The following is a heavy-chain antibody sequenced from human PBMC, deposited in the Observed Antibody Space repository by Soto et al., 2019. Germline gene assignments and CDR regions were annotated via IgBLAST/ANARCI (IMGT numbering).Heavy chain of an antibody. Sequence: SETLSLTCNVSGGSIRSSSYYWGWVRQPPGKSLEWIGYIYYSGSTYYNPSLKSRVTISVDTSKNQFSLKLSSVTAADTAVYYCARVFSTSLGSSWSIPFDYWGQGTLVTVSS. CDR3: ARVFSTSLGSSWSIPFDY. CDR2: IYYSGST. V-gene: IGHV4-30-4*08. CDR1: GGSIRSSSYY. J-gene: IGHJ4*02. D-gene: IGHD6-13*01.